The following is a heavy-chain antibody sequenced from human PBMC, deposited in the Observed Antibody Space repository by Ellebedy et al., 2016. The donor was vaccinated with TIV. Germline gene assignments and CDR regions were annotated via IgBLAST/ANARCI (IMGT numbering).Heavy chain of an antibody. D-gene: IGHD4-17*01. J-gene: IGHJ4*02. CDR2: ISSDGRKK. Sequence: GGSLRLXCAASRFTFSIFGLHWVRQAPGKGLEWVALISSDGRKKYYADSVGGRFTISRDNSKNTLYLQMDSLRVEDTAVYYCARDRVHYAHFDYWGQGTLVTVSS. V-gene: IGHV3-30*03. CDR3: ARDRVHYAHFDY. CDR1: RFTFSIFG.